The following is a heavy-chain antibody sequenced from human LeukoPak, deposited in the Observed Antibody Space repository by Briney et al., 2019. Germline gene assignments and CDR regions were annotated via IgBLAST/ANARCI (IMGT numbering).Heavy chain of an antibody. D-gene: IGHD3-3*01. J-gene: IGHJ4*02. CDR2: ISSSSSYI. CDR3: ARAEITIFGVVPKGGPKDY. V-gene: IGHV3-21*01. CDR1: GFTFSSYS. Sequence: GGSLRLSCAASGFTFSSYSMNWVRQAPGKGLEWVSSISSSSSYIYYADSVKGRFTISRDNAKNSLYLQMNSLRAEDTAVYYCARAEITIFGVVPKGGPKDYWGQGTLVTVSS.